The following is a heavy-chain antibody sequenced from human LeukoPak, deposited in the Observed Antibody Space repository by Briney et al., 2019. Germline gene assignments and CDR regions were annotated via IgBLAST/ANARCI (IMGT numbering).Heavy chain of an antibody. V-gene: IGHV3-7*01. CDR3: ARDYGGNSNYYYYMDV. D-gene: IGHD4-23*01. CDR2: IKPDGGET. CDR1: GFTFSSYW. J-gene: IGHJ6*03. Sequence: GGSLRLSCAASGFTFSSYWMNWVRQAPGKGLEWVANIKPDGGETYYVDSVKGRFTISRDNAKSSLYLQMNSLRAEDTAVYYCARDYGGNSNYYYYMDVWGKGTTVTVSS.